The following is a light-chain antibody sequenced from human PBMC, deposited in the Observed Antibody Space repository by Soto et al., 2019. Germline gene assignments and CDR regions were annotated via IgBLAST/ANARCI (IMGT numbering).Light chain of an antibody. V-gene: IGKV3-20*01. CDR1: QSISSNY. CDR3: QQYAGSPRT. Sequence: EIVLTQSPGTLSLSPGERATLSCRASQSISSNYLAWYQQTPGQAPRLLIYDASSMAAGIPDRFSGSGSGTDFTLTISRLEPEDFGVYYCQQYAGSPRTFGQGTKVEVK. CDR2: DAS. J-gene: IGKJ1*01.